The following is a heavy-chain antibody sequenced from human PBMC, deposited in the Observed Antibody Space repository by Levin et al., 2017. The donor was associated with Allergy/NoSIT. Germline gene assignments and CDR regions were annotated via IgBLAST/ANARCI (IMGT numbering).Heavy chain of an antibody. CDR2: ISGSGGST. CDR1: GFTFSSYA. V-gene: IGHV3-23*01. Sequence: GESLKISCAASGFTFSSYAMSWVRQAPGKGLEWVSAISGSGGSTYYADSVKGRFTISRDNSKNTLYLQMNSLRAEDTAVYYCAKGYSSSINWFDPWGQGTLVTVSS. J-gene: IGHJ5*02. D-gene: IGHD6-13*01. CDR3: AKGYSSSINWFDP.